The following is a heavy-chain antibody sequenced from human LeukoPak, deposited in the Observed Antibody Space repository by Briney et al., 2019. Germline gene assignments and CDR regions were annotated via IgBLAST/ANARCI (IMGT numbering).Heavy chain of an antibody. D-gene: IGHD2-15*01. V-gene: IGHV4-59*01. CDR2: IYYSGST. Sequence: SETLSLTCTVSGGSISSYYWSWIRQPPGKGLEWIGYIYYSGSTNYNPSLKSRLTISVDTSKNQFSRKLSSVTAADTAVYYCARGVAGYCSGGSCYSGPGAFDIWGQGTMVTVSS. CDR1: GGSISSYY. J-gene: IGHJ3*02. CDR3: ARGVAGYCSGGSCYSGPGAFDI.